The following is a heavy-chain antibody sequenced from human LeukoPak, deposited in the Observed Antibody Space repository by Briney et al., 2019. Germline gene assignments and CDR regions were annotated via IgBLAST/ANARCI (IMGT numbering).Heavy chain of an antibody. V-gene: IGHV3-23*01. CDR3: AKLLSGSPYRPFDY. Sequence: GGSLRLSCAASGFTFSSYGMSWVRQAPGKGLEWVSAISGSGGSTYYADSVKGRFTISRDNSKNTLYLQMNSLRAEDTAVYYCAKLLSGSPYRPFDYWGQGTLVTVSS. CDR2: ISGSGGST. D-gene: IGHD1-26*01. J-gene: IGHJ4*02. CDR1: GFTFSSYG.